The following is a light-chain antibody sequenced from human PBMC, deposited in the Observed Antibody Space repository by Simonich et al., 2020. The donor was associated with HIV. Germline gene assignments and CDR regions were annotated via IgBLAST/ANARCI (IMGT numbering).Light chain of an antibody. Sequence: QSALTQPRSVSGSPGQSVTISCTGTSSAVGGYNYVSLYQQHPGKAPKLMIYDVSKRPAGVPDRFSGSKSGNPASRTISGLQAEDEADYYCCSYAGSYTFVVFGGGTKLTVL. CDR2: DVS. CDR1: SSAVGGYNY. J-gene: IGLJ2*01. CDR3: CSYAGSYTFVV. V-gene: IGLV2-11*01.